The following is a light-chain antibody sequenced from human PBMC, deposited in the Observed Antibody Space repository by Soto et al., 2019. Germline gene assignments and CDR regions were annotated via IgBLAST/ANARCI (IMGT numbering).Light chain of an antibody. CDR2: GNS. CDR1: SSNIGAGYD. J-gene: IGLJ1*01. Sequence: QSALTQPPSVSGAPGQRVTISCTGSSSNIGAGYDVHWYQQLPGTAPKLLIYGNSNRPSGVPDRFSGSKSGTSASLAITGLQAEDEADYYCQSYDSSVSGPVFGTGTKVTVL. CDR3: QSYDSSVSGPV. V-gene: IGLV1-40*01.